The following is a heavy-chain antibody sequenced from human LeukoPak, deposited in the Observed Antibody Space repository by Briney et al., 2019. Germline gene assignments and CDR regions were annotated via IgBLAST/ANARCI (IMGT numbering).Heavy chain of an antibody. D-gene: IGHD3-16*02. CDR2: ISSSGSTI. J-gene: IGHJ4*02. CDR1: EFTFSDYY. CDR3: VRDYRACFDY. V-gene: IGHV3-11*01. Sequence: GGSLRLSCAASEFTFSDYYMSWIRQAPGKGLEWVSYISSSGSTIYYADSVKGRFTTSRDNAKNSLYLQMNSLRAEDTAVYYCVRDYRACFDYWGQGTLVTVSS.